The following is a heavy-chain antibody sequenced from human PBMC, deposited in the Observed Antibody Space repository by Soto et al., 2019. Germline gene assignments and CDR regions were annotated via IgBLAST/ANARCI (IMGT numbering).Heavy chain of an antibody. Sequence: GGSLRLSCAASGFTFSGSAMHWVRQASGKGLEWVGRIRSKANSYATAYDASVKGRFTISRDDSKNTAYLQMNSLKTEDTAVYYCTTYPLYYDILTGYSHLDYWGQGTLVTVSS. D-gene: IGHD3-9*01. V-gene: IGHV3-73*01. CDR1: GFTFSGSA. CDR2: IRSKANSYAT. CDR3: TTYPLYYDILTGYSHLDY. J-gene: IGHJ4*02.